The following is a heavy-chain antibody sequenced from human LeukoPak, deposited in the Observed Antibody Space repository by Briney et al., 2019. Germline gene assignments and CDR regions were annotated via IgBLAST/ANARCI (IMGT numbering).Heavy chain of an antibody. D-gene: IGHD3-9*01. CDR2: ISSSGSII. CDR1: GFTFSDYY. CDR3: ARVAFEGGYDY. Sequence: GGSLRLSCAASGFTFSDYYMSWIRQAPGRGREGVSYISSSGSIIYYADSVKGRFTISRDNAKNSLYLQMNSLRAEDTAVYYCARVAFEGGYDYWGQGTLVTVSS. J-gene: IGHJ4*02. V-gene: IGHV3-11*01.